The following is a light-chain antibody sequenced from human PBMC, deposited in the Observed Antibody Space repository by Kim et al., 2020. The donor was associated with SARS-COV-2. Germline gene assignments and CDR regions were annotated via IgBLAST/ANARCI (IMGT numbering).Light chain of an antibody. CDR2: RNS. CDR1: ISNIGSNY. J-gene: IGLJ2*01. V-gene: IGLV1-47*01. CDR3: STWDDSLRIVI. Sequence: GQRGTISRSGDISNIGSNYVYWYQQFPGMAPKLVIYRNSERLSGVPERFSGSKSVTSASLAISGLRSDDEGHYYCSTWDDSLRIVIFGGGTQLTVL.